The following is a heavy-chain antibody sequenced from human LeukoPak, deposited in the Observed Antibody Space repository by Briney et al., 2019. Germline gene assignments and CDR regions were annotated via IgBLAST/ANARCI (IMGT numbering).Heavy chain of an antibody. CDR3: AREMGDKYSSSWALDL. D-gene: IGHD6-13*01. CDR1: GFTFSSYG. CDR2: IGTVGDT. Sequence: PGGSLRLSCAASGFTFSSYGMSWVRQAPGKGLEWVSAIGTVGDTYYPGSVKGRFTISRENAKNSLYLQMNSLRAGDTAVYYCAREMGDKYSSSWALDLWGRGTLVTVSS. J-gene: IGHJ2*01. V-gene: IGHV3-13*01.